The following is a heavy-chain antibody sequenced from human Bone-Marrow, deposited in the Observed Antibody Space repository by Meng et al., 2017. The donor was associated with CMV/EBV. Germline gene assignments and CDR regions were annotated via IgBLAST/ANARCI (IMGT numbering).Heavy chain of an antibody. CDR2: SDTTGDT. CDR1: SSD. J-gene: IGHJ4*02. CDR3: ARGGNRYYYGSGTYYSRPHFDY. Sequence: SSDMNWVRQVTGKGLEWVSSSDTTGDTYYAASGKGRFTISREKAKDSFYLQMNSLRAGDTAVYYCARGGNRYYYGSGTYYSRPHFDYWGQGTLVTVSS. V-gene: IGHV3-13*01. D-gene: IGHD3-10*01.